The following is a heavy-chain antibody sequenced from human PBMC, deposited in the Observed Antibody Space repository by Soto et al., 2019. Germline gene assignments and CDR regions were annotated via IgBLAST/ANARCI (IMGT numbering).Heavy chain of an antibody. V-gene: IGHV1-69*13. CDR1: GGTFSSYA. J-gene: IGHJ4*02. CDR3: ARGERPYCSGGSCYFDY. CDR2: IIPIFGTA. D-gene: IGHD2-15*01. Sequence: ASVKVSCKASGGTFSSYAISWVRQAPGQGLEWMGGIIPIFGTANYAQKFQGRVTITADESTSTAYMELSSLRSEDTAVYYCARGERPYCSGGSCYFDYWGQGTLVTVSS.